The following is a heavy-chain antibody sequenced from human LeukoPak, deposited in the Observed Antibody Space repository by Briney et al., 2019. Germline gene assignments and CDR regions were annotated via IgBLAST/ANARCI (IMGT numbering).Heavy chain of an antibody. D-gene: IGHD3-3*01. CDR1: GGSISSSSYY. Sequence: SETLSLTCTVSGGSISSSSYYWSWIRQPPGKGLEWIGEINHSGSTNYNPSLKSRVTISVDTSKNQFSLKLSSVTAADTAVYYCARVRVFGVVIYYYGMDVWGQGTTVTVSS. CDR3: ARVRVFGVVIYYYGMDV. V-gene: IGHV4-39*07. J-gene: IGHJ6*02. CDR2: INHSGST.